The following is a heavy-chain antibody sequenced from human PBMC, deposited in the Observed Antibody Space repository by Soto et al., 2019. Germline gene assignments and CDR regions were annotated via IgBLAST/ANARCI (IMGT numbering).Heavy chain of an antibody. D-gene: IGHD1-1*01. CDR1: GYTLTTYG. J-gene: IGHJ3*01. CDR2: ISGHNGKT. Sequence: QVHLVQSGAEVKKPGASVKVSCNSSGYTLTTYGVAWVRQVPGQGLEWMGWISGHNGKTFYAQSFQDRVTMTTETSTSTAYMELMSLRSDDTAVYFCARERALEDSPLADAFDVWGQGTRVIVSS. CDR3: ARERALEDSPLADAFDV. V-gene: IGHV1-18*01.